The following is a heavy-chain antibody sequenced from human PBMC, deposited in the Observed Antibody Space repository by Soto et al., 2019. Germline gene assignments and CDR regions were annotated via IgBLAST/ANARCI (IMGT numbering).Heavy chain of an antibody. V-gene: IGHV3-23*01. J-gene: IGHJ4*02. D-gene: IGHD1-26*01. CDR2: ISGSGDST. CDR3: AKDRGGSYYPLFDY. Sequence: GGSLRLSCAASGFTFSSYAMSWVRQAPGKGLEWVSAISGSGDSTFYADSVKGRFTVSRDNSKNTLYLQMNSLRAEDTAVYYCAKDRGGSYYPLFDYWGQGTLVTVSS. CDR1: GFTFSSYA.